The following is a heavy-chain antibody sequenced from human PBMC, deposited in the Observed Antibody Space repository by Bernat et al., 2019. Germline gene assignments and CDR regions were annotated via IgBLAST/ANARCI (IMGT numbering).Heavy chain of an antibody. CDR2: IYHSGST. CDR3: ARADVRAVATTTPRNYYHYYGMDV. CDR1: GGSFSGYC. J-gene: IGHJ6*02. D-gene: IGHD3-10*01. Sequence: QVQLQQWGAGLLKPSETLSLTCAVYGGSFSGYCWSWIRQPPGKGLEWIGYIYHSGSTYYNPSLKSRVTISVDRSKNQISLKLGSVAAADTAVYYCARADVRAVATTTPRNYYHYYGMDVWGQGTTVTVSS. V-gene: IGHV4-34*01.